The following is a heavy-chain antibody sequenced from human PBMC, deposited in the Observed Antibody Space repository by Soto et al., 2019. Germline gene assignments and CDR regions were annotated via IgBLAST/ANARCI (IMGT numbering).Heavy chain of an antibody. CDR3: ARGTGSYDY. D-gene: IGHD3-10*01. J-gene: IGHJ4*02. Sequence: SETLSLSCTVSGGSISSGGYYWSWIRQHPGKGLEWIGYIYNSGSTYYNPSLKSRVIISVDTSKNQFSLKLSSVTAADTAVYYCARGTGSYDYWGQGTLVTVSS. CDR2: IYNSGST. CDR1: GGSISSGGYY. V-gene: IGHV4-31*03.